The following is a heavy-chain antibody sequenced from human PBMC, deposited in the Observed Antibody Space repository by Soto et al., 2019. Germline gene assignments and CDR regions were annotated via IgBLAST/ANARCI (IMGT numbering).Heavy chain of an antibody. Sequence: EVQLVESGGGLVQPGGSLRLSCAASGFTVSSNYMSWVRQAPGKGLEWVSVIYCGGSTYYADSVKGRFTISRDNSKNTLYLQMNSLRAEDTAVYYCAREVYGDYAASSYYYYMDVWGKGTTVTVSS. D-gene: IGHD4-17*01. J-gene: IGHJ6*03. CDR2: IYCGGST. CDR3: AREVYGDYAASSYYYYMDV. CDR1: GFTVSSNY. V-gene: IGHV3-66*01.